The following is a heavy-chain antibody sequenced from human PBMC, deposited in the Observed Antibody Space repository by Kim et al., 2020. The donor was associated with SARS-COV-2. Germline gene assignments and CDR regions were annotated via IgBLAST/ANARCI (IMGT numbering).Heavy chain of an antibody. D-gene: IGHD1-26*01. J-gene: IGHJ4*02. V-gene: IGHV1-69*04. Sequence: YAQKFQGRVTITADKSTSTAYMELSSLRSEDTAVYYCARDISAGATTFDYWGQGTLVTVSS. CDR3: ARDISAGATTFDY.